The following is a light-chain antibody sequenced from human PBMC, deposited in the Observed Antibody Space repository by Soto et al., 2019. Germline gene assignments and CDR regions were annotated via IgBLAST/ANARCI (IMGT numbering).Light chain of an antibody. J-gene: IGKJ1*01. CDR2: AAS. Sequence: DIQLTQSPSFLSASVGDRVTITCRARQGISTYLAWYQQEPGKAPKLLIYAASTLQSGVPSRFGGSGSGTEFTLTISSLQPEDFATYYCQHLNGYPRTFGQGTKVEIK. CDR1: QGISTY. CDR3: QHLNGYPRT. V-gene: IGKV1-9*01.